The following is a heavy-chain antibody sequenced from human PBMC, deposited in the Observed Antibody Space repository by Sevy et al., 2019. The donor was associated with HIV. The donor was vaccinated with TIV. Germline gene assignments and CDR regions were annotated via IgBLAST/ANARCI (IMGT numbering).Heavy chain of an antibody. V-gene: IGHV3-30*18. CDR1: GFTFSGG. CDR3: AKSRCASCVAKYYYGLDV. D-gene: IGHD2-2*01. CDR2: ISYDGNYK. Sequence: GGSLRLSCAASGFTFSGGMHWVRQPPGKGLEWVAVISYDGNYKNYAESVKGRFTISRDNSRNALYLQMDSLRAEDTALYYSAKSRCASCVAKYYYGLDVWGQGTTVTVSS. J-gene: IGHJ6*02.